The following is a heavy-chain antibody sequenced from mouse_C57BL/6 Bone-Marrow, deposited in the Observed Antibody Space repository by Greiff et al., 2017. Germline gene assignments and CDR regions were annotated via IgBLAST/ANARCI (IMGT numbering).Heavy chain of an antibody. CDR3: ARNYGSPFDY. V-gene: IGHV1-59*01. Sequence: VQLQQSGAELVRPGTSVKLSCKASGYTFTSYWMHWVKQRPGQGLECIGVIDPSDSYTNYNQKFKGKATLTVDTSSSTAYMQLSSLTSEDSAVYYCARNYGSPFDYWGQGTTLTVSS. J-gene: IGHJ2*01. D-gene: IGHD1-1*01. CDR2: IDPSDSYT. CDR1: GYTFTSYW.